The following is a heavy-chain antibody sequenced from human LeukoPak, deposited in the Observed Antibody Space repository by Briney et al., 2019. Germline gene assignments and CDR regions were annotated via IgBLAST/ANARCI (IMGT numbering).Heavy chain of an antibody. CDR1: GGSISSGGYS. D-gene: IGHD4-17*01. Sequence: TPSETLSLTCAVSGGSISSGGYSWSWIRQPPGKGLEWIGYIYHSGSTYYNPSLKSRVTISVDRSKNQFSLKLSSVTAADTAVYYCARVGYGDWGWFDPWGQGTLVTVSS. J-gene: IGHJ5*02. CDR2: IYHSGST. V-gene: IGHV4-30-2*01. CDR3: ARVGYGDWGWFDP.